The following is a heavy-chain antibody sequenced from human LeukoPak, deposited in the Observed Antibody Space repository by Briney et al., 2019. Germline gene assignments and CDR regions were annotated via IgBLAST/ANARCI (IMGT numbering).Heavy chain of an antibody. D-gene: IGHD3/OR15-3a*01. CDR3: ATFDWTYYFDY. J-gene: IGHJ4*02. V-gene: IGHV4-39*07. CDR1: GGSISSSSYY. CDR2: IYYSGST. Sequence: PSETLSLTCTVSGGSISSSSYYWGWIRQPPGKGLEWIGSIYYSGSTYYNPSLKSRVTISVDTSKNQFSLKLSSVTAADTAVYYCATFDWTYYFDYWGQGTLVTVSS.